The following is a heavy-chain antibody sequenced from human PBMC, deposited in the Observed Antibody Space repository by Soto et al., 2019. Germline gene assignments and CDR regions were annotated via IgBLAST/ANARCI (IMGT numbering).Heavy chain of an antibody. CDR2: IIPIFGTA. CDR3: ARERGERGHYAYDY. J-gene: IGHJ4*02. D-gene: IGHD3-16*01. V-gene: IGHV1-69*13. Sequence: SVKXSCKASGGTFSSYSISWVRQAPGQGLEWMGGIIPIFGTANYAQKFQGRVTITADESTSTAYMELSSLRSEDTAVYYCARERGERGHYAYDYWGQGTLVTVSS. CDR1: GGTFSSYS.